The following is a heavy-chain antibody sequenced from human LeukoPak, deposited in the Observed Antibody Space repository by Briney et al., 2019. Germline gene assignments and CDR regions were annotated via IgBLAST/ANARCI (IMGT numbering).Heavy chain of an antibody. CDR1: GFTFSSHG. CDR2: ISYDGSNK. CDR3: AKSSSGWSYFDY. V-gene: IGHV3-30*18. D-gene: IGHD6-19*01. Sequence: GRSLRLSCAASGFTFSSHGMHWVRQAPGKGLEWVAVISYDGSNKYYADSVKGRFTISRDNSKNTLYLQMNSLRAEDTAVYYCAKSSSGWSYFDYWGQGTLVTVSS. J-gene: IGHJ4*02.